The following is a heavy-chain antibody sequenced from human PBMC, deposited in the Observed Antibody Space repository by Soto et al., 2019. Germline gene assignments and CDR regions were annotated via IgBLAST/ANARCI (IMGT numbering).Heavy chain of an antibody. CDR3: ASITMVRGVIILHDAFDI. Sequence: PSETLSLTCAVSGYSISSGYYWGWIRQPPGKGLEWIGSIYHSGSTYYNPPLKSRVTISVDTSKNQFSLKLSSVTAADTAVYYCASITMVRGVIILHDAFDIWGQGTMVTVSS. D-gene: IGHD3-10*01. V-gene: IGHV4-38-2*01. CDR2: IYHSGST. CDR1: GYSISSGYY. J-gene: IGHJ3*02.